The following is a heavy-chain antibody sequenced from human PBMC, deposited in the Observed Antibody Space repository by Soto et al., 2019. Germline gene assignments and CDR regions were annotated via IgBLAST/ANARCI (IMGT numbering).Heavy chain of an antibody. CDR3: AVTGEVGTHFDY. J-gene: IGHJ4*02. CDR1: GGTFSSYT. D-gene: IGHD3-16*01. CDR2: IIPILGIA. V-gene: IGHV1-69*02. Sequence: ASVKVSCKASGGTFSSYTISWVRQAPGQGLEWMGRIIPILGIANYAQKFQGRVTITADKSTSTAYMELSSLRSDDSAVYYCAVTGEVGTHFDYWGQGTLVTVSS.